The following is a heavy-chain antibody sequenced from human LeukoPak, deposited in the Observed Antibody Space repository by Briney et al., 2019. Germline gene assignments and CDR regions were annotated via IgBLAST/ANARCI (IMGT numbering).Heavy chain of an antibody. Sequence: PSETLSLTCTVSGGSISSSSYYWGWIRQPPGKGLEWIGSIYYSGSTYYNPSLKSRVTISVDTSKNQFSLKLSSVTAADTAVHYCAGYSSSWSQVDYWGQGTLVTVSS. V-gene: IGHV4-39*01. CDR1: GGSISSSSYY. J-gene: IGHJ4*02. CDR3: AGYSSSWSQVDY. D-gene: IGHD6-13*01. CDR2: IYYSGST.